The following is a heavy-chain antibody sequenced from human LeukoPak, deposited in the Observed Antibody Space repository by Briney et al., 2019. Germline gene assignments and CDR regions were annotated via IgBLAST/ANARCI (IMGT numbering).Heavy chain of an antibody. Sequence: PSETLSLTCAVYGGSFSGYYWSWIRQPPGKGLEWIGEINHSGSTNYNPSLKSRVTISVDTSKNQFSLKLSSVTAADTAVYYCARVVSEGRYVRVGGYYYYGMDVWGKGTTVTVSS. CDR1: GGSFSGYY. D-gene: IGHD1-26*01. CDR3: ARVVSEGRYVRVGGYYYYGMDV. J-gene: IGHJ6*04. V-gene: IGHV4-34*01. CDR2: INHSGST.